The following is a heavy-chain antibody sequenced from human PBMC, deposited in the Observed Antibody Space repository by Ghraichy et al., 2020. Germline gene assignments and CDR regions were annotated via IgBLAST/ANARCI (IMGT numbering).Heavy chain of an antibody. CDR3: ARLILDTSGYFDY. J-gene: IGHJ4*02. V-gene: IGHV4-39*01. CDR2: VYYLGST. D-gene: IGHD3-22*01. Sequence: SLTCVVSGGFISSTNYYWGWIRQPPGQGLEWIGTVYYLGSTYYNPSLTSRVSISVDTSKNQFSLKLSSVTAADTAVYFCARLILDTSGYFDYWGQGTLVTVSS. CDR1: GGFISSTNYY.